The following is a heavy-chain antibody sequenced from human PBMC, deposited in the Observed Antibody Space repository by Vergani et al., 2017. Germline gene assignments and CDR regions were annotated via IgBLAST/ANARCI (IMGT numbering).Heavy chain of an antibody. CDR2: ISGSGGST. J-gene: IGHJ6*02. V-gene: IGHV3-23*04. CDR3: AKGGQNYYYGMDV. CDR1: GFTVSSNY. Sequence: EVQLVESGGGLVQPGGSLRLSCAASGFTVSSNYMSWVRQAPGKGLEWVSAISGSGGSTYYADSVKGRFTISRDNSKNTLYLQMNSLRAEDTAVYYCAKGGQNYYYGMDVWGQGTTVTVSS.